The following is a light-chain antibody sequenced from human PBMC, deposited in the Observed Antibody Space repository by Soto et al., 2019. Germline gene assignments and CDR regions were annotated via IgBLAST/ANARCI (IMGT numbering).Light chain of an antibody. CDR2: LGS. CDR1: QSLIHSNGYNY. Sequence: DIVMTQSPLSLPVTPGEPASISCRSSQSLIHSNGYNYLAWFLQKAGQSPQLLIYLGSSRAAGVPDRFSGSGSGTDFTLQVSGEEPEDVGVYYCMQILQTPLSCGGGTKV. J-gene: IGKJ4*01. V-gene: IGKV2-28*01. CDR3: MQILQTPLS.